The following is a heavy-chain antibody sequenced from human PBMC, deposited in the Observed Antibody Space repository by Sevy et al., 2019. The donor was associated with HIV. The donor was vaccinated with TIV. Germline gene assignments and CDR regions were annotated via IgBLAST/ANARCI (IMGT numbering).Heavy chain of an antibody. Sequence: ASVKVSCKASGYTFTSYYMHWVRQAPGQGLEWMGIINPSGGSTSYAQKFQGRVTMTRDTSTSTVYMELSSLRSEDTAVYYCARDLSIVVVPAAYYYYYYYGMDVWGQGTTVTVSS. D-gene: IGHD2-2*01. CDR3: ARDLSIVVVPAAYYYYYYYGMDV. V-gene: IGHV1-46*03. CDR1: GYTFTSYY. CDR2: INPSGGST. J-gene: IGHJ6*02.